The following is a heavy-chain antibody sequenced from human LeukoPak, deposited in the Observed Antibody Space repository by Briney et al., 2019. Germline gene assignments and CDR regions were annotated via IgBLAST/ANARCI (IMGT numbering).Heavy chain of an antibody. CDR2: LSWDDDK. Sequence: SGPTLLNPTHPLTLTCTFSGFSFSTRGVGVGWIRQPPGKALESLPTLSWDDDKPYRPSLTSRLTITKHPATNQVVLTMPNMDPVATATYYCAHRRIAANDAFDIWGQGTMVTVSS. CDR3: AHRRIAANDAFDI. J-gene: IGHJ3*02. D-gene: IGHD6-6*01. CDR1: GFSFSTRGVG. V-gene: IGHV2-5*02.